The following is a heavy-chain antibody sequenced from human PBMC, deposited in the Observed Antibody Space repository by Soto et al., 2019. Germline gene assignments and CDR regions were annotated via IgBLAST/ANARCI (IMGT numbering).Heavy chain of an antibody. CDR3: ARASCGRISCYFDY. V-gene: IGHV1-18*01. Sequence: GASVKVSCKASGYTFTNYGITWVRQAPGQGLEWMGWISAYNGKTNYAQKFQGRVTMTTDTSTRTAYMELRSLTSDDTAVYSCARASCGRISCYFDYWGQGTQVTVSS. J-gene: IGHJ4*02. CDR2: ISAYNGKT. D-gene: IGHD2-15*01. CDR1: GYTFTNYG.